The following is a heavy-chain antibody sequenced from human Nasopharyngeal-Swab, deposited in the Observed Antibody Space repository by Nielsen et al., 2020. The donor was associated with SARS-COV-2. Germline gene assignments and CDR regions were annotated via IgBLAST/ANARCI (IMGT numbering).Heavy chain of an antibody. Sequence: SETLSLTCTVSGGSISSYYWSWIRQPPGKGLEWIGEINHSGSTNYNPSLKSRVTISVDTSKNQFSLKLSSVTAADTAVYYCARGRPLYDILTGYYISSRFDYWGQGTLVTVSS. D-gene: IGHD3-9*01. V-gene: IGHV4-34*01. CDR3: ARGRPLYDILTGYYISSRFDY. CDR2: INHSGST. CDR1: GGSISSYY. J-gene: IGHJ4*02.